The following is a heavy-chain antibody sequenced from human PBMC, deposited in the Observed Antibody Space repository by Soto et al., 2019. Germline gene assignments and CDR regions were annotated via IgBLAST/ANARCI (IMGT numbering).Heavy chain of an antibody. CDR1: GASISSNY. CDR3: ARYRREAVAGYTLDN. Sequence: ETLSLTCTVSGASISSNYWTWIRQPPGKGLEWIGYVYNSGSTNYNPSLKSRVTISEDTSKSQFSLKVNSMTAADTAVYYCARYRREAVAGYTLDNWGQGILVTASS. J-gene: IGHJ4*02. D-gene: IGHD6-13*01. V-gene: IGHV4-59*01. CDR2: VYNSGST.